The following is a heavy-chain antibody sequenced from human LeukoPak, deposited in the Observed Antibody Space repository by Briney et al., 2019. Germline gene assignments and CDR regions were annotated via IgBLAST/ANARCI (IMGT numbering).Heavy chain of an antibody. CDR1: GFTFSSYA. CDR3: AKAVWIGSGSYWGY. Sequence: PGGSLTLSCAASGFTFSSYAINWVRQAPGKGLEWVSIISGSGGSTYYADSVKGRFTISRDNFENTLYLQMDSLRAEDTALYYCAKAVWIGSGSYWGYWGQGILVTVSS. V-gene: IGHV3-23*01. J-gene: IGHJ4*02. D-gene: IGHD3-10*01. CDR2: ISGSGGST.